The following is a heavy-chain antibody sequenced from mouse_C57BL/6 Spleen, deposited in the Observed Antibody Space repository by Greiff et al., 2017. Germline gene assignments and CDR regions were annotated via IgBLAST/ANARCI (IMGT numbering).Heavy chain of an antibody. D-gene: IGHD1-1*01. V-gene: IGHV1-82*01. Sequence: QVQLQQSGPELVKPGASVKISCKASGYAFSSSWMNWVKQRPGKGLEWIGRIYPGDGDTNYNGKFKGKATLTADKSSSTAYMQLSSLTSEDSAVXFCAREGGYYGISPDYRGESTTLTVSP. CDR1: GYAFSSSW. CDR3: AREGGYYGISPDY. J-gene: IGHJ2*01. CDR2: IYPGDGDT.